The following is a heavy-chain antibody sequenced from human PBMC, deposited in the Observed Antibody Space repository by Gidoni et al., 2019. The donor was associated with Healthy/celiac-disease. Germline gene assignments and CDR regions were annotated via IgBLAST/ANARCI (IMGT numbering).Heavy chain of an antibody. J-gene: IGHJ6*02. D-gene: IGHD3-10*01. Sequence: QVQLVQSGAEVKKPGSSVKVSCKASGGTFSSYAISWVRQAPGQGLEWMGGIIPIFGTANYAQKFQGRVTITADESTSTAYMERSSLRSEDTAVYYCARGVHYYGSGSYYKHYYGMDVWGQGTTVTVSS. CDR1: GGTFSSYA. CDR3: ARGVHYYGSGSYYKHYYGMDV. CDR2: IIPIFGTA. V-gene: IGHV1-69*01.